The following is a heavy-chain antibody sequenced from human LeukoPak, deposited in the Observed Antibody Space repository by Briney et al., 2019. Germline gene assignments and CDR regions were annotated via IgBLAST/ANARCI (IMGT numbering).Heavy chain of an antibody. J-gene: IGHJ4*02. CDR1: GFTVSSNY. D-gene: IGHD3-10*01. Sequence: GGSLRLSCAASGFTVSSNYMSWVRQAPGEGLESVSVIYSGGTTYYADSVKGRFTISRDNSKTTLYLQMNSLRAEDTAVYYCARDSYFGSGSYYRYTFDYWGQGTLVTVSS. CDR2: IYSGGTT. V-gene: IGHV3-53*01. CDR3: ARDSYFGSGSYYRYTFDY.